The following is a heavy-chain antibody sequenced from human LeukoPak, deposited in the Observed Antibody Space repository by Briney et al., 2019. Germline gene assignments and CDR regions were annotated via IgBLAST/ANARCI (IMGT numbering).Heavy chain of an antibody. J-gene: IGHJ4*02. Sequence: GGSLRLSCVASGFTFSSYAMNWVRQAPGKGLEWVSGFTESGANTNYADSVKGRFTISRDNSKNTLYLQMNSLRAEDTAVYYCAKDTYLMWELIDYWGQGTLVTVSS. CDR2: FTESGANT. CDR1: GFTFSSYA. V-gene: IGHV3-23*01. CDR3: AKDTYLMWELIDY. D-gene: IGHD1-26*01.